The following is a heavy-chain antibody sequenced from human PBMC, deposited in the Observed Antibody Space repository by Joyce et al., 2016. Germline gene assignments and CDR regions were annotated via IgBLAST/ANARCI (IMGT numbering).Heavy chain of an antibody. CDR2: INPDSGHT. V-gene: IGHV1-2*06. Sequence: QVHLVQSGAEVKKPGASVKVSCKASGYTFSDSYIHWLRQAPGQGLQWMGRINPDSGHTIYVEKFQGRVTVTRDAAISTVYMEFSRLRSDDTAVYFCARAPMPPYAFDVWGQGTLVTVSA. D-gene: IGHD2-2*01. J-gene: IGHJ3*01. CDR1: GYTFSDSY. CDR3: ARAPMPPYAFDV.